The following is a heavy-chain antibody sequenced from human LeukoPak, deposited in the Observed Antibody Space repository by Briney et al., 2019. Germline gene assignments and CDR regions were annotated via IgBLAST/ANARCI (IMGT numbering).Heavy chain of an antibody. CDR3: ARERPDGYNFDH. CDR2: IYPNGGST. Sequence: ASVKVSCKASAYTFTTYYMHWVRQAPGQGLEWLGIIYPNGGSTTYAQKFQGRVTMTRDRSTGTAYMELSSLRSEDTAVYFCARERPDGYNFDHWGQGTLVTVSS. J-gene: IGHJ4*02. V-gene: IGHV1-46*01. D-gene: IGHD5-24*01. CDR1: AYTFTTYY.